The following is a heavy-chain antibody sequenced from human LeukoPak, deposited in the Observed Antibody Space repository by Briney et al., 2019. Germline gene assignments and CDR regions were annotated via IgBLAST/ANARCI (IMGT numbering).Heavy chain of an antibody. D-gene: IGHD7-27*01. CDR2: IYSGGST. J-gene: IGHJ4*02. CDR1: GFILSSNY. V-gene: IGHV3-53*01. CDR3: AKTGGPWE. Sequence: PGGSLRLSCAASGFILSSNYMTWVRQAPGEGLEWVSVIYSGGSTYYADSVKGRFTISRDNSKNTLFLQMNNLRAEDTAVYYCAKTGGPWEWGQGTLVTVSS.